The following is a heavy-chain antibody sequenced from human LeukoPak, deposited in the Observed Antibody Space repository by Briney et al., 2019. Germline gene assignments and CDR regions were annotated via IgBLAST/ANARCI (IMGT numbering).Heavy chain of an antibody. CDR1: GFTVSSNY. D-gene: IGHD3-22*01. CDR3: ARGPYDSRGYWQYYYDY. J-gene: IGHJ4*02. CDR2: IYRGGDT. Sequence: PGGSLRLSCAASGFTVSSNYMTWVRQAPEKGLERVSVIYRGGDTFYADSVKGRFTISRDNSKNTLYLQMNSLRAEDTAVYYCARGPYDSRGYWQYYYDYWGQGTLVTVSS. V-gene: IGHV3-66*02.